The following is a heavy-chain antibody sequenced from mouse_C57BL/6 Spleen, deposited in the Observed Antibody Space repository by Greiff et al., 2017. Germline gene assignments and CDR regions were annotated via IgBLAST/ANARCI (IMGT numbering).Heavy chain of an antibody. J-gene: IGHJ3*01. CDR3: ASPYYGSAFAY. CDR1: GFTFSDYG. CDR2: ISSGSSTI. V-gene: IGHV5-17*01. Sequence: DVMLVESGGGLVKPGGSLKLSCAASGFTFSDYGMHWVRQAPEKGLEWVAYISSGSSTIYYADTVKGRFTISRDNAKNTLFLQMTSLRSEDTAMYYCASPYYGSAFAYWGQGTLVTVSA. D-gene: IGHD1-1*01.